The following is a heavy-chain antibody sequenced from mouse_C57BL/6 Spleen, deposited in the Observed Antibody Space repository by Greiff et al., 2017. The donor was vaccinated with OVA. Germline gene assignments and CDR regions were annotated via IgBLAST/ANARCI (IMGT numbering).Heavy chain of an antibody. CDR3: ARLYYDYDAMDC. V-gene: IGHV5-17*01. Sequence: EVQLMESGGGLVKPGGSLKLSCAASGFTFSDYGMHWVRQAPEKGLEWVAYISSGSSTIYYADPVKGRFTISSDNAKNTLFLQLVSLRSEDTAWYYCARLYYDYDAMDCWGQGTSVTVSS. CDR2: ISSGSSTI. D-gene: IGHD2-1*01. CDR1: GFTFSDYG. J-gene: IGHJ4*01.